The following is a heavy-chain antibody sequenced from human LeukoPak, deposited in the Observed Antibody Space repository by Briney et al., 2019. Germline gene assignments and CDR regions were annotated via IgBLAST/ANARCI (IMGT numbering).Heavy chain of an antibody. CDR2: IYYSGST. CDR1: GGSISSSSYY. Sequence: SETLSLTCTVSGGSISSSSYYWGWIRQPPGKGLEWIGSIYYSGSTYYNPSLKSRVTISVDTSKNQFSLKLSSVTAAATAVYYCAEGGSGWYLNWFDPWGQGTLVAVSS. CDR3: AEGGSGWYLNWFDP. J-gene: IGHJ5*02. D-gene: IGHD6-19*01. V-gene: IGHV4-39*01.